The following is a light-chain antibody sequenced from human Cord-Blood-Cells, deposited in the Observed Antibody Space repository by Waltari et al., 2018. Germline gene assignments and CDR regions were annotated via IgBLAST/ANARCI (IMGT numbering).Light chain of an antibody. V-gene: IGLV7-43*01. Sequence: QTVVTQEPFLTVSPGVTVNLTCASSAAAATRGYSPICFQQKPGQAARALIYSTSNKHSWSPTRFSGSLLGGKTALTLSGVQPEDEAEYYLLLYYGGAQLVFGGGTKLTVL. CDR2: STS. J-gene: IGLJ3*02. CDR3: LLYYGGAQLV. CDR1: AAAATRGYS.